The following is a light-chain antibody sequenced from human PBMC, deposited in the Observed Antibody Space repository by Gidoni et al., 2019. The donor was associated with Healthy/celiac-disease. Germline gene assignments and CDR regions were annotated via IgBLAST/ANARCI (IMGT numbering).Light chain of an antibody. V-gene: IGKV4-1*01. J-gene: IGKJ3*01. Sequence: DIVMTQSPDSLAVSLGERATIKCKSSQSVLYSSNNKNYLAWYQQKPGQPPKLLIYWASTRESGVPDRFSGSGSGTDFTLTISSLQAEDVAVYYCQQYYSTPFTFGPGTKVDI. CDR1: QSVLYSSNNKNY. CDR3: QQYYSTPFT. CDR2: WAS.